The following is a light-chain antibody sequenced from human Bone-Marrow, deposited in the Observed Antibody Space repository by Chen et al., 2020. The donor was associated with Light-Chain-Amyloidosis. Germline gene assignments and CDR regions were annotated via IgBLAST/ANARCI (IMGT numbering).Light chain of an antibody. CDR1: QTISSNY. CDR2: GSS. Sequence: EIVLTQSPGTLSLSPGEGTNLSCRASQTISSNYLTWYQQKFGQAPRLLIYGSSTRATGIPDMFTGSGSCTDFTLTINRLEPEDFAMYYCQQYGTSPLTVGGGTKVEIK. J-gene: IGKJ4*01. V-gene: IGKV3-20*01. CDR3: QQYGTSPLT.